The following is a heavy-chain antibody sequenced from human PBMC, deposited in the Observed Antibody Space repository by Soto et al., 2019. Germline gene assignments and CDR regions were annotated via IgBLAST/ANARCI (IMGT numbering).Heavy chain of an antibody. V-gene: IGHV3-30*18. CDR3: AKDEGSRGRNGLLDY. CDR1: GFTFSEYG. J-gene: IGHJ4*02. Sequence: QVQLVGSGGGVVQPGRSLRLSCAASGFTFSEYGIHWVRQAPGKGLEWVAVISYDGSNEYDADSVKGRFTISRDNSKNMVYLQMNSLRAEDTAVYFCAKDEGSRGRNGLLDYWGQGALVTVSS. CDR2: ISYDGSNE. D-gene: IGHD6-19*01.